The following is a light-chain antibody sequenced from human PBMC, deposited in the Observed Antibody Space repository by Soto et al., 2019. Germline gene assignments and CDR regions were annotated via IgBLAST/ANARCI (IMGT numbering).Light chain of an antibody. Sequence: EIVLTQSPDTLSLSPGERATLSCRAVQSVSSNLAWYQQKPGQAPRLLIYGASSRATGIPDRFSGSGSGTDFTLTISRLEAEDFAVYYCQQYGSSPEWTFGQGTKVDIK. V-gene: IGKV3-20*01. CDR2: GAS. CDR1: QSVSSN. J-gene: IGKJ1*01. CDR3: QQYGSSPEWT.